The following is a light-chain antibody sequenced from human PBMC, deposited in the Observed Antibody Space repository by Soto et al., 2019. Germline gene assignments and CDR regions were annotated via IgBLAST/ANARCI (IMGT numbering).Light chain of an antibody. Sequence: QSALTQPPSASGSPGQSVTISCTGTSSDVGGYNFVSWYQQHPGKAPKLMIYEVSERPSGVPDRFSGCKSGNTASLPVSGLQAEDEADYYCSSYAGSNIVVFGGGTKLTVL. CDR2: EVS. V-gene: IGLV2-8*01. CDR3: SSYAGSNIVV. J-gene: IGLJ2*01. CDR1: SSDVGGYNF.